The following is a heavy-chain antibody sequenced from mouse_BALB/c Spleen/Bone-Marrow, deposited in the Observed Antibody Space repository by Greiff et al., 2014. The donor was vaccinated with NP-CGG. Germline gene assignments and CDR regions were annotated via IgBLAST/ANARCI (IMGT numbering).Heavy chain of an antibody. CDR2: ITYSVST. J-gene: IGHJ2*01. CDR1: GYSITSDYA. D-gene: IGHD1-1*01. CDR3: ARSVVATRYFDY. V-gene: IGHV3-2*02. Sequence: EVQLVESGPGLVKPSQSLSHTCTVTGYSITSDYAWNWIRQFPGNKLEWMGYITYSVSTSYNPSLKSRISITRDTSKNQFFLQLNSVTTEDTATYYCARSVVATRYFDYWGQGTTLTVSS.